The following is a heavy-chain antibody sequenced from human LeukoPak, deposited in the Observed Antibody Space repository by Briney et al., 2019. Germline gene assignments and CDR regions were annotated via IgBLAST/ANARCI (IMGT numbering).Heavy chain of an antibody. D-gene: IGHD4-23*01. Sequence: GASVKVSCKASGYTFTSYGISWVRQAPGQGLEWMGWISAYNGNTNYAQKLQGRVTMTTDTSTSTAYMELRSLRSDDTAVYYCARDSGWELPRSPFEYWGQGNLVTVST. CDR3: ARDSGWELPRSPFEY. V-gene: IGHV1-18*01. CDR2: ISAYNGNT. CDR1: GYTFTSYG. J-gene: IGHJ4*02.